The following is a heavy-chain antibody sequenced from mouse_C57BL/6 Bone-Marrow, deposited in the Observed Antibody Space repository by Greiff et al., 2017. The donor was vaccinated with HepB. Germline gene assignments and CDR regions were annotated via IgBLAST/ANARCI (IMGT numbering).Heavy chain of an antibody. V-gene: IGHV3-6*01. CDR1: GYSITSGYY. CDR3: ARDSPDY. CDR2: ISYDGSN. J-gene: IGHJ4*01. Sequence: EESGPGLVKPSQSLSLTCSVTGYSITSGYYWNWIRQFPGNKLEWMGYISYDGSNNYNPSLKNRISITRDTSKNQFFLKLNSVTTEDTATYYCARDSPDYWGQGTSVTVSS.